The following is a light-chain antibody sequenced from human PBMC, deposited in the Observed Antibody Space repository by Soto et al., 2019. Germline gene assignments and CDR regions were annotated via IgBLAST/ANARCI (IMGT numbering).Light chain of an antibody. V-gene: IGLV1-44*01. CDR2: RNH. CDR3: AAWYATLRAVV. Sequence: QSVLTQSPSASGTPGQRVTISCSGSRSNIGTYAVNWYQQLPGAAPTLLIFRNHQRPSGVPDRFSGSKSGTSASLAISWPQSEDEADYYCAAWYATLRAVVFGGGTKLTVL. J-gene: IGLJ2*01. CDR1: RSNIGTYA.